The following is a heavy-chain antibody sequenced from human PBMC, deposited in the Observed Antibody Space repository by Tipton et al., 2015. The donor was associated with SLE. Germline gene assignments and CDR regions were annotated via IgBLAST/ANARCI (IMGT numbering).Heavy chain of an antibody. Sequence: TLSLTCTVSGGSVSGYPWSWIRQPPGKGLEWMGEIDHGGNTNYNPSLKSRVTISVDTSNNHFSLKLASVTAADTAVYYCARWVSGYADYWGQGTLVTVSS. CDR2: IDHGGNT. J-gene: IGHJ4*02. D-gene: IGHD5-12*01. CDR1: GGSVSGYP. V-gene: IGHV4-34*01. CDR3: ARWVSGYADY.